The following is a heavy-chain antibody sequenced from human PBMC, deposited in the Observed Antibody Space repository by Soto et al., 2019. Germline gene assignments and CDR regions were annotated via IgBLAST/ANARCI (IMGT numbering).Heavy chain of an antibody. CDR2: ISAYNGNT. Sequence: GASVKVSCKASGYTFTSYGISWVRQAPGQGLEWMGWISAYNGNTNYAQKLQGRVTMTTDTSTSTAYMELSSLRSEDTAVYYCARGSRTALDWLLPDYYYYYMDVWGKGTTVTVSS. J-gene: IGHJ6*03. CDR3: ARGSRTALDWLLPDYYYYYMDV. CDR1: GYTFTSYG. V-gene: IGHV1-18*01. D-gene: IGHD3-3*01.